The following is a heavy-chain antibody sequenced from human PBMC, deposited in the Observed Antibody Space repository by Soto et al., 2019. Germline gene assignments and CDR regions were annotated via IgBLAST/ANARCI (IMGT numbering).Heavy chain of an antibody. CDR1: GYTFTSYA. CDR2: INAGNGNT. CDR3: ARGWLFHCSSTSCYYYYYMDV. J-gene: IGHJ6*03. Sequence: GASVKVSCKASGYTFTSYAMHWVRQAPGQRLEWMGWINAGNGNTKYSQKFQGRVTITRDTSASTAYMELSSLRSEDTAVYYCARGWLFHCSSTSCYYYYYMDVWGKGTTVTVSS. D-gene: IGHD2-2*01. V-gene: IGHV1-3*01.